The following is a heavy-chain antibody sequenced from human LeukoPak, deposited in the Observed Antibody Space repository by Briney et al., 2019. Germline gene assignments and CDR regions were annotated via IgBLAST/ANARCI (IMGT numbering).Heavy chain of an antibody. CDR1: GFRFSSYA. J-gene: IGHJ4*02. D-gene: IGHD1-7*01. Sequence: GGSLRLSCAASGFRFSSYAMNWVRQAPGKGLEWVSAISGSGVSTYYADSVKGRFTVSRDNSKNTLYLQMSSLRAEDTAVYYCAKDERNWNYNLASQTYDWGQGTLDTVSS. V-gene: IGHV3-23*01. CDR2: ISGSGVST. CDR3: AKDERNWNYNLASQTYD.